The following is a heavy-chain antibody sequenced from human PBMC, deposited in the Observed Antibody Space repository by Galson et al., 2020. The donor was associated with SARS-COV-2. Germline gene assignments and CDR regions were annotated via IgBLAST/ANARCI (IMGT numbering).Heavy chain of an antibody. CDR2: IKSKTDGGTT. Sequence: GGSLRLSCAASGFTFSNAWMSWVRQAPGKGLEWVGRIKSKTDGGTTDYAAPVKGRFTISRDDSKNTLYLQMNSLKTEDTAVYYCTTGSRYFDWLVPPTDYYYGMDVWGQGTTVTVSS. V-gene: IGHV3-15*01. CDR3: TTGSRYFDWLVPPTDYYYGMDV. CDR1: GFTFSNAW. J-gene: IGHJ6*02. D-gene: IGHD3-9*01.